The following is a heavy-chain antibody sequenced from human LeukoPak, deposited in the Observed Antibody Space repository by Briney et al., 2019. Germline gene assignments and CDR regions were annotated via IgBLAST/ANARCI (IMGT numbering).Heavy chain of an antibody. CDR2: ISSSSSYI. V-gene: IGHV3-21*01. D-gene: IGHD3-10*01. J-gene: IGHJ4*02. CDR1: GFTVSSTY. CDR3: ARDPGSGSYYGVDY. Sequence: GGSLRLSCAASGFTVSSTYMSWVRQAPGKGLEWVSSISSSSSYIYYADSVKGRFTISRDNAKNSLYLQMNSLRAEDTAVYYCARDPGSGSYYGVDYWGQGTLVTVSS.